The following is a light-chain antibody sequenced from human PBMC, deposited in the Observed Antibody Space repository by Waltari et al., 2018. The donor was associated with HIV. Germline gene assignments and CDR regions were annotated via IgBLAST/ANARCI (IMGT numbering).Light chain of an antibody. V-gene: IGLV1-47*01. CDR1: SSNIGSNS. CDR2: RNN. CDR3: AASDDSLSGWL. J-gene: IGLJ3*02. Sequence: VTISCSGSSSNIGSNSVYWYQQLPGTAPKLLISRNNQRPSGVPDRFSGSKSGTSASLAISGLRAEDEADYFCAASDDSLSGWLFGGGTKLTVL.